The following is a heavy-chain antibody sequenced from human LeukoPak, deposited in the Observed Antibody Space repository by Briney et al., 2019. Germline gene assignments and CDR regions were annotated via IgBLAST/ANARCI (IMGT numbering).Heavy chain of an antibody. CDR1: GGTFSNYA. J-gene: IGHJ6*03. V-gene: IGHV1-69*06. CDR2: IIPIFGTA. Sequence: GASVKVSCKASGGTFSNYAISWVRQAPGQGLEWMGGIIPIFGTANYAQKFQGRVTITADKSTSIVYMELSSLRSDATAVYYCARDRWPVTRIHYYYNMDVWGKGTTVTVSS. D-gene: IGHD4-17*01. CDR3: ARDRWPVTRIHYYYNMDV.